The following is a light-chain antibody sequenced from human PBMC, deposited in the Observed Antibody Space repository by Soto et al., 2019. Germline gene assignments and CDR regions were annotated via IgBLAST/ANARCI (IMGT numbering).Light chain of an antibody. CDR2: GAS. V-gene: IGKV3-20*01. CDR3: QQYGTSPRT. CDR1: QSITSSY. Sequence: EIVLTQSPCTLYLSPGERATLSCSASQSITSSYLAWYQHKPGQAPRLLIYGASRRATGIPDRFGGSGSGTDFTLTISRLEPEDFAVYFCQQYGTSPRTFGQGTKVDIK. J-gene: IGKJ1*01.